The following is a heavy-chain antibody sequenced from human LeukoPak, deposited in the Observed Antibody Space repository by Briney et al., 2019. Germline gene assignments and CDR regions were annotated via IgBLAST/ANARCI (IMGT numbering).Heavy chain of an antibody. CDR2: IYHSGST. D-gene: IGHD2-2*01. V-gene: IGHV4-4*02. J-gene: IGHJ4*02. CDR1: GGSISSSNW. Sequence: NPSETLSLTCAVSGGSISSSNWWSWVRQPPGKGLEWIGEIYHSGSTNYNPSLKSRVTISVDTSKNQFSLKLSSVTAADTALYYCARGVNIVVVPAADFDYWGQGTLVTVSS. CDR3: ARGVNIVVVPAADFDY.